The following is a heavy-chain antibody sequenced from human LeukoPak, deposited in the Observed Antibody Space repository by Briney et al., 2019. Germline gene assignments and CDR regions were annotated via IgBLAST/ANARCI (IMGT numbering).Heavy chain of an antibody. J-gene: IGHJ3*02. Sequence: GESLKISCKGSGYSFTSYWIGWVRQMPGKGLEWMGIIYPGDSDTRYSPSFQGQVTISADKSISTAYLQWSSLRASDTAMYYCARLNDYYGSGSYESDAFDIWGQGTMVTVSS. D-gene: IGHD3-10*01. V-gene: IGHV5-51*01. CDR3: ARLNDYYGSGSYESDAFDI. CDR1: GYSFTSYW. CDR2: IYPGDSDT.